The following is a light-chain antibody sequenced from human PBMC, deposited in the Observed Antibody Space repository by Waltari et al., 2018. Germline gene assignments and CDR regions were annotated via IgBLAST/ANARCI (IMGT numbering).Light chain of an antibody. CDR1: NIGSKR. Sequence: SYVVTQSPSVSVAPGETARITCGGDNIGSKRVHWYQQRPGQAPGLVISYDSDRPSGIPERFSGSNSGKTATLTSSWVEAEDEADYYCLVWHSTIDHQGVFGGGTKLTVL. V-gene: IGLV3-21*04. CDR2: YDS. CDR3: LVWHSTIDHQGV. J-gene: IGLJ2*01.